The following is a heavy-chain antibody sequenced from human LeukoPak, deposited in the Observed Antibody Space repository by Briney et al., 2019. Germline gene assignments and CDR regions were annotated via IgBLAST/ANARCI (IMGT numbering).Heavy chain of an antibody. CDR3: AREPQRITMVRGVIAGAWLDP. V-gene: IGHV3-21*01. CDR1: GFTFSSYS. J-gene: IGHJ5*02. Sequence: PVGSLRLSCAASGFTFSSYSMNWVRQAPGKGLEWVSSISSSSSYIYYADSVKGRFTISRDNSKNTLYLQMNSLRAEDTAVYYCAREPQRITMVRGVIAGAWLDPWGQGTLVTVSS. D-gene: IGHD3-10*01. CDR2: ISSSSSYI.